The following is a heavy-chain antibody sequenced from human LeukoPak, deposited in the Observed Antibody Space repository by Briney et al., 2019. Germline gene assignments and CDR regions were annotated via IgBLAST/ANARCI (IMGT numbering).Heavy chain of an antibody. J-gene: IGHJ4*02. CDR1: GLTVNNNY. D-gene: IGHD5-18*01. V-gene: IGHV3-53*01. Sequence: GGSLRLSCAASGLTVNNNYMNWVRQAPGKGLEWVSALYIGGNTYYADSVRGRFTISRDNSKNTLYLQMNSLRAEDTAIYYCMTAAGYNFGPYWGQGTLVTVSS. CDR3: MTAAGYNFGPY. CDR2: LYIGGNT.